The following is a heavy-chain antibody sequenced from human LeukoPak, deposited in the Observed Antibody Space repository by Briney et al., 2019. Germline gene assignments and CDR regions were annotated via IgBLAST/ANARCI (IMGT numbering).Heavy chain of an antibody. Sequence: GGSLRLSCAASGFTFSSYSMNWVRQAPGKGLEWVSTIYTGGNTYYAASVKGRFTISRDFSKNTVFLHMNSLRAEDTAMYYCARGDDSGYYDYFDYWGQGALVTVSS. CDR3: ARGDDSGYYDYFDY. V-gene: IGHV3-53*01. D-gene: IGHD3-22*01. J-gene: IGHJ4*02. CDR1: GFTFSSYS. CDR2: IYTGGNT.